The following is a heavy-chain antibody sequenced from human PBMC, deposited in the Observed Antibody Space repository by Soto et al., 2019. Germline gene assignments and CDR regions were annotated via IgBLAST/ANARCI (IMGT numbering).Heavy chain of an antibody. J-gene: IGHJ4*02. Sequence: KASETLSLTCTVSSGSISVTNVFWGWVRQPPGKGLEWIGNVDYSGTAYFSPSLATRVTFHVDTSKNQFSLTLYSVTAADTAVYYCARITGRHLDYWGQGILVTVS. V-gene: IGHV4-39*01. D-gene: IGHD1-20*01. CDR1: SGSISVTNVF. CDR2: VDYSGTA. CDR3: ARITGRHLDY.